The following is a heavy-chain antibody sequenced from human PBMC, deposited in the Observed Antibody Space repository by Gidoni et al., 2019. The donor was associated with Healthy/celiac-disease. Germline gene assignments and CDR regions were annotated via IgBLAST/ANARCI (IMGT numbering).Heavy chain of an antibody. CDR3: TVITYSCSLDAFDI. V-gene: IGHV3-73*02. CDR2: IRSKANSYAT. J-gene: IGHJ3*02. Sequence: EVQLVESGGGLVQPGGSLKLSCAASGFTFRGSAMHWVRQASGKGLEWVGRIRSKANSYATAYAASVKGRFTISRDDSKNTAYLQMNSLKTEDTAVYYCTVITYSCSLDAFDIWGQGTMVTVSS. D-gene: IGHD6-13*01. CDR1: GFTFRGSA.